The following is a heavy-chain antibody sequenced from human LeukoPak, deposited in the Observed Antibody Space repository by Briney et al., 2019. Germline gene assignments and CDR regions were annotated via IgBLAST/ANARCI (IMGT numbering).Heavy chain of an antibody. Sequence: SETLSLTCTVSGGSISSYYWSWIRQPPGKGLEWIGYIYYSGSTNYNPSLKSRVTISVDTSKNQFSLKLSSVTAADTAVYYCARMGGDGYNVFDYWGQGTLVTVSS. J-gene: IGHJ4*02. D-gene: IGHD5-24*01. CDR2: IYYSGST. CDR3: ARMGGDGYNVFDY. CDR1: GGSISSYY. V-gene: IGHV4-59*12.